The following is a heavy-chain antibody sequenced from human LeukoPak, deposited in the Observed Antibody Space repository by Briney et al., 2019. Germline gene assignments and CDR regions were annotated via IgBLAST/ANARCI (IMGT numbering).Heavy chain of an antibody. CDR2: IKQDGTEK. Sequence: GGSLRLSCAASGFTFRSYWMSWVRQAPGQGLEWVANIKQDGTEKYYVDSVKGRFSISRDNSKNTLYLQMDSLRVDDTAVYYCGRDPNGDYIGAFDFRGQGTKVTVSS. CDR3: GRDPNGDYIGAFDF. V-gene: IGHV3-7*03. D-gene: IGHD4-17*01. J-gene: IGHJ3*01. CDR1: GFTFRSYW.